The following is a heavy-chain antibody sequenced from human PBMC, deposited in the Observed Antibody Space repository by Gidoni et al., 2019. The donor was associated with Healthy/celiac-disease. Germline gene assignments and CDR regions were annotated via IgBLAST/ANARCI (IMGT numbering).Heavy chain of an antibody. J-gene: IGHJ4*02. V-gene: IGHV4-39*01. CDR2: IYYSGST. CDR1: GGSTSSSSYY. CDR3: ARQRCSGGSCYSSIY. D-gene: IGHD2-15*01. Sequence: QLQLQESGPGLVKPSETLSLTCTVSGGSTSSSSYYWGWIRQPPGKGLEWIGSIYYSGSTYYNPSLKSRVTISVDTSKNQFSLKLSSVTAADTAVYYCARQRCSGGSCYSSIYWGQGTLVTVSS.